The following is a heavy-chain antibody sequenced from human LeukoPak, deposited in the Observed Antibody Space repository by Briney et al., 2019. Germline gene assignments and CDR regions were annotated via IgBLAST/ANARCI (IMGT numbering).Heavy chain of an antibody. CDR2: VRSKHYNKTT. D-gene: IGHD3-16*01. CDR1: GFSFGDHA. CDR3: GRENYGMDV. J-gene: IGHJ6*02. Sequence: PGRSLRLSCATSGFSFGDHAMSWVRQAPGKGLEWVGFVRSKHYNKTTEHAASVKGRFTISRDDAKNIAYLQMNGLKTEDTAVYYCGRENYGMDVWGQGTTVIVSS. V-gene: IGHV3-49*04.